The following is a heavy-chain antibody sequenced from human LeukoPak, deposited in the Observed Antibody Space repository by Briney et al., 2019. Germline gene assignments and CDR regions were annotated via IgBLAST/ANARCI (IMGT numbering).Heavy chain of an antibody. J-gene: IGHJ3*02. CDR3: ARDRSLNAYDAFDI. Sequence: GGSLRLSCAASGFTVSSNYMSWVRQAPGKGLEWVSVIYSGGSTYYADSVKGRFTISRDNSKNTLYLQMNSLRAEDTAVYYCARDRSLNAYDAFDIWGQGTMVTVSS. CDR2: IYSGGST. V-gene: IGHV3-53*01. CDR1: GFTVSSNY.